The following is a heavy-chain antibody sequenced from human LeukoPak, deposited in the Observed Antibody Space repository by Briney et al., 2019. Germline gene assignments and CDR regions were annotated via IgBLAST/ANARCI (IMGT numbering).Heavy chain of an antibody. Sequence: LSGGSLRLSCAASGFTFSSYAMSWVRQAPGKGLEWVSAISGSGGSTYYADSVKGRFTISRDNSKNTLYLQMNSLRAEDTAVYYCAKESFYGSSPPWFDPWGQGTLVTVSS. CDR1: GFTFSSYA. J-gene: IGHJ5*02. CDR3: AKESFYGSSPPWFDP. CDR2: ISGSGGST. V-gene: IGHV3-23*01. D-gene: IGHD6-13*01.